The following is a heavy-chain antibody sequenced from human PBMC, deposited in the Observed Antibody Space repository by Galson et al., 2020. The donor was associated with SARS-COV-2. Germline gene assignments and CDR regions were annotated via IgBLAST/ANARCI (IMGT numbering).Heavy chain of an antibody. CDR3: ARGEGFDL. CDR1: GGSIISDYYY. J-gene: IGHJ4*02. D-gene: IGHD1-26*01. CDR2: IYYRGGT. Sequence: SETLSLTCTVSGGSIISDYYYWSWLRQHPERGLEWLGLIYYRGGTSYNPSLKSRVTILVDTSTNQLSLYLRSVTAADTAVYYCARGEGFDLWGQGALVTVSS. V-gene: IGHV4-31*03.